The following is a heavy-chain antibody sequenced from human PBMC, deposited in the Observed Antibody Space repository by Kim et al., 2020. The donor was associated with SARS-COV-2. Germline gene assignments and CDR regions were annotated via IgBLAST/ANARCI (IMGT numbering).Heavy chain of an antibody. CDR3: AKDIVVVPAARLSIAAAIAEYFQH. J-gene: IGHJ1*01. CDR1: GFTFSSYG. CDR2: ISYDGSNK. V-gene: IGHV3-30*18. Sequence: GGSLRLSCAASGFTFSSYGMHWVRQAPGKGLEWVAVISYDGSNKYYADSVKGRFTISRDNSKNTLYLQMNSLRAEDTAVYYCAKDIVVVPAARLSIAAAIAEYFQHWGQGTLVTVSS. D-gene: IGHD2-2*01.